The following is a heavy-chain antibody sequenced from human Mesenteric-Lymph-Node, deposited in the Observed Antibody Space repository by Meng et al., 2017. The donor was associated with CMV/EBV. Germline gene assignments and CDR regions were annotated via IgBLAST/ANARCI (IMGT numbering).Heavy chain of an antibody. CDR3: ARGPLGGPLGWLDP. CDR1: GFTFSAYY. V-gene: IGHV3-11*01. Sequence: LSLTCAASGFTFSAYYMSWIRQAPGKGLEWVSYISSSGGSIYYADSVKGRFTISRDNAKNSLYLQMNSLKAEDTAVYYCARGPLGGPLGWLDPWGQGTLVTVSS. D-gene: IGHD3-16*01. CDR2: ISSSGGSI. J-gene: IGHJ5*02.